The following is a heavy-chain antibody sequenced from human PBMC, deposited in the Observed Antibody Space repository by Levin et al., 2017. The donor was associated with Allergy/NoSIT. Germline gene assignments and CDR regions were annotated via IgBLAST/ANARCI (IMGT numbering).Heavy chain of an antibody. CDR1: GGSISSGGYS. Sequence: SETLSLTCAVSGGSISSGGYSWSWIRQPPGTGLEWIGHIYLSGSTNDNPSLKSRVTMSVDRSKTQFSLKLSYVTAADTAVYYCAIVAGYSYGYYFDYWGPGTLVTVSS. V-gene: IGHV4-30-2*01. CDR2: IYLSGST. D-gene: IGHD5-18*01. CDR3: AIVAGYSYGYYFDY. J-gene: IGHJ4*02.